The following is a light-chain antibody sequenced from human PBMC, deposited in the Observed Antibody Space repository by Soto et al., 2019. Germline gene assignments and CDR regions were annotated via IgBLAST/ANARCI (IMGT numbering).Light chain of an antibody. CDR1: SSDVGSGYNS. J-gene: IGLJ2*01. CDR3: SSYRISSPEVL. CDR2: EVS. Sequence: QSALTQPASLSASPGQSITISCTGTSSDVGSGYNSVSWYQQHPGKPPKLLIYEVSRRPSGVSGRFSGTKSGNTASLTISGLQADDEADYYCSSYRISSPEVLFGGGTKLTVL. V-gene: IGLV2-14*01.